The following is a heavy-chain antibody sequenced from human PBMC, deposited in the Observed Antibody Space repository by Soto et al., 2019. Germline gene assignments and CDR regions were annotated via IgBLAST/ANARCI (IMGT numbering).Heavy chain of an antibody. Sequence: PGGSLRLSCAASGFTFSTYALTWVRQAPGKGLEWVSAISPNGRNTYYIDSVKGRFTISRDNSKNTLYLQMNSLRVEDTAMYYCAKDGLPYRPYYFDYWGQGTLVTVSS. CDR3: AKDGLPYRPYYFDY. CDR2: ISPNGRNT. V-gene: IGHV3-23*01. J-gene: IGHJ4*02. CDR1: GFTFSTYA.